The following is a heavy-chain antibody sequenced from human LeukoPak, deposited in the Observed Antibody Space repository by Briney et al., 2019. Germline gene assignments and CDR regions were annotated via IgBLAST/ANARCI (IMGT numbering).Heavy chain of an antibody. J-gene: IGHJ4*02. V-gene: IGHV5-51*01. CDR1: GYSFTTYG. Sequence: HGESLKISCKGSGYSFTTYGIAWVRQMPGKGLEWMGIIYPGDSNAGYSPSFQGQVTISADKSITTAYLQWSSLKASDTAMFYCARLSGSFDYWGQGTLVTVSS. CDR3: ARLSGSFDY. D-gene: IGHD1-26*01. CDR2: IYPGDSNA.